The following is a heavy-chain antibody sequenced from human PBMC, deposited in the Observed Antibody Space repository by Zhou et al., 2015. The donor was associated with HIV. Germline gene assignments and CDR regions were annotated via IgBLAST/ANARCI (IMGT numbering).Heavy chain of an antibody. CDR2: IIPTFGTE. Sequence: QVQLVQSRAEVKVPGSSVKVTCRSAGASFGSYATNWVRQAPGQGLEWMGGIIPTFGTENYAQKFQGRVTITGDYMELTSLKSDDTAVYYCARVDGYCIGGSCYADLDYWGQGTLVTVSS. V-gene: IGHV1-69*12. J-gene: IGHJ4*02. CDR1: GASFGSYA. CDR3: ARVDGYCIGGSCYADLDY. D-gene: IGHD2-15*01.